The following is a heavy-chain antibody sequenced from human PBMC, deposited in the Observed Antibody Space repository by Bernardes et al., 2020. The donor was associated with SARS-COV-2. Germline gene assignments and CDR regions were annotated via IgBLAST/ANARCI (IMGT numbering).Heavy chain of an antibody. Sequence: GGSLRLSCVASGFTFSNHLFSWFRQAPGKGLEWVSSISGAGMYIYYVDSVKGRFTISRDNAKNLVFLQMNSLRAEDTAVFYCARSAGMDVWGQGTMVTVSS. CDR3: ARSAGMDV. V-gene: IGHV3-21*04. CDR1: GFTFSNHL. CDR2: ISGAGMYI. J-gene: IGHJ6*02.